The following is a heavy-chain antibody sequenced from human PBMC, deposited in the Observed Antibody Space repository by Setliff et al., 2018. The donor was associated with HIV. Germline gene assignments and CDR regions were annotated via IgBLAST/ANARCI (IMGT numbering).Heavy chain of an antibody. Sequence: SETLSLTCTVSGGSISTYYWSWIRQPPGKGLEWIGSIYFTGSSDNNPSLKSRVTLSVDTSKHQFSLKLSSVTAADTAVYYCARKGDWNYPYDYWGQGRLVTVSS. CDR1: GGSISTYY. V-gene: IGHV4-59*01. D-gene: IGHD1-7*01. CDR3: ARKGDWNYPYDY. CDR2: IYFTGSS. J-gene: IGHJ4*02.